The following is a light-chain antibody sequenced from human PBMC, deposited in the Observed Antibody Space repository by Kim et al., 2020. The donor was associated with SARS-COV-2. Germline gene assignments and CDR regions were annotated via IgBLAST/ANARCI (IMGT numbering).Light chain of an antibody. J-gene: IGLJ2*01. CDR1: NIGSKS. CDR3: QVWDSSSDLLV. V-gene: IGLV3-21*04. CDR2: YDS. Sequence: APGKTARITCGRRNIGSKSVHWNQQKPGQAPVLVIYYDSDRPSGIPERFTGSNSGNTATLTISRVEAGDEADYYCQVWDSSSDLLVFGGGTQLTVL.